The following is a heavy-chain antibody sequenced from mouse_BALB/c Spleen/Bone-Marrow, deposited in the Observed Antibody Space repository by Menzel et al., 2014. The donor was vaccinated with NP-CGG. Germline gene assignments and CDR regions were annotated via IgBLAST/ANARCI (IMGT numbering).Heavy chain of an antibody. V-gene: IGHV14-3*02. CDR3: ATIITDWYFDV. D-gene: IGHD2-12*01. Sequence: VQLQQSGAELVRPGASVKLSCTASGSNIKDTYMHWVKQRPEQGLEWIGRIDPANGKTKYDPKFQGKATITADTSSNTAYLQLSSLTSEDTAVYYCATIITDWYFDVWGAGTTVTVSS. CDR1: GSNIKDTY. J-gene: IGHJ1*01. CDR2: IDPANGKT.